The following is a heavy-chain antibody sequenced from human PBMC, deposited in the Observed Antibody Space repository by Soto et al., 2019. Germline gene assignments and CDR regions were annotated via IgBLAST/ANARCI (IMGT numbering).Heavy chain of an antibody. CDR2: IYYSGST. J-gene: IGHJ4*02. CDR3: ARDLEAKVHFDY. CDR1: GGSISSSSYY. Sequence: QLQLQESGPGLVKPSETLSLTCTVSGGSISSSSYYWGWIRQPPGKGLEWIGSIYYSGSTYYNPSLKSRVTKSVDTSKNQFSLKLSSVTAADTAVYYCARDLEAKVHFDYWGQGTLVTVSS. V-gene: IGHV4-39*02. D-gene: IGHD3-3*01.